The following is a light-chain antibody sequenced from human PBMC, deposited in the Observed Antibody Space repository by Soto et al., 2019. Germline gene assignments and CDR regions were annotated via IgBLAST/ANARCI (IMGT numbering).Light chain of an antibody. Sequence: EIEMTQSPATLSLSPGERATLSCRASQSVNSNLAWYQQKAGQAPRLLIYGTSTRATGIPARFSGSGSGTDFTLTISSLQFEDFAVYYCQQYNNWPRTFGQGTKVEIK. V-gene: IGKV3-15*01. J-gene: IGKJ1*01. CDR1: QSVNSN. CDR3: QQYNNWPRT. CDR2: GTS.